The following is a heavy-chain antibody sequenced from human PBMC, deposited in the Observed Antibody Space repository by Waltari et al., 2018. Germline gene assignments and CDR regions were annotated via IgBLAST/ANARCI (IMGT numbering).Heavy chain of an antibody. J-gene: IGHJ3*02. V-gene: IGHV4-59*01. CDR1: GGSISSYY. CDR2: IYYSGST. Sequence: QVQLQESGPGLVKPSETLSLTCTVSGGSISSYYWSWIRQPPGKGMEWIGYIYYSGSTNYNPSLKSRVTISVDTSKNQFSLKLSSVTAADTAVYYCARGLRAVAGTWDAFDIWGQGTMVTVSS. D-gene: IGHD6-19*01. CDR3: ARGLRAVAGTWDAFDI.